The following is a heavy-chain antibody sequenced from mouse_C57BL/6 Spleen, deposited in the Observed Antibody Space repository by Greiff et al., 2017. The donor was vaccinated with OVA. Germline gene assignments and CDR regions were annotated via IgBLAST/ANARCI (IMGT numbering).Heavy chain of an antibody. CDR1: GYAFSSYW. D-gene: IGHD2-5*01. J-gene: IGHJ4*01. V-gene: IGHV1-80*01. Sequence: QVQLQQSGAELVKPGASVKISCKASGYAFSSYWMNRVKQRPGKGLEWIGQIYPGDGDTNYNGKFKGKATLTADKSSSTAYMQLSSLTSEDSAVYFCARRGYSNFGDYAMDYWGQGTSVTVSS. CDR3: ARRGYSNFGDYAMDY. CDR2: IYPGDGDT.